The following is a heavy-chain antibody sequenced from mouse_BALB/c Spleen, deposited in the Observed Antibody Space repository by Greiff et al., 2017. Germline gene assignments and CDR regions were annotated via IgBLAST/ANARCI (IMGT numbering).Heavy chain of an antibody. CDR1: GYSITSDYA. V-gene: IGHV3-2*02. CDR3: ARGRYAMDY. CDR2: ISYSGST. Sequence: EVKLVESGPGLVQPSQSLSLTCTVTGYSITSDYAWNWIRQFPGNKLEWMGYISYSGSTSYNPSLKSRISITRDTSKNQFFLQLNSVTTEDTATYYCARGRYAMDYWGQGTSVTVSS. J-gene: IGHJ4*01.